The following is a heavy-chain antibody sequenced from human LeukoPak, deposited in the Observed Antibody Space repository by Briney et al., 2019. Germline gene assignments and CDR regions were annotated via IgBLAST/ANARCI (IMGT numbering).Heavy chain of an antibody. Sequence: ASVKVSCKASGGTFSSYAISWVRQAPGQGLEWMGGIIPIFGTANYAQKFQGRVTITADESTSTAYMELSSLRSEDTAVYYCASPQRAYSSSWYYFDYWGQGTLVTVSS. CDR1: GGTFSSYA. CDR2: IIPIFGTA. V-gene: IGHV1-69*13. CDR3: ASPQRAYSSSWYYFDY. J-gene: IGHJ4*02. D-gene: IGHD6-13*01.